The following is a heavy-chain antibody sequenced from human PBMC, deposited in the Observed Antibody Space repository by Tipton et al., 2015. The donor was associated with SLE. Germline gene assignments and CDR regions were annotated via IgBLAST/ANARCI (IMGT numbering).Heavy chain of an antibody. Sequence: TLSLTCSVSGGSLSIGYYYWSGIRQPAGKGLEWIGRVYASGSTHYNPSLNSRVIIAVDTSKNQFSLKVTSVTAADTAVYYCASSGYSTGPGAFDFWGQGTLVIVSS. CDR2: VYASGST. V-gene: IGHV4-61*02. D-gene: IGHD6-19*01. CDR1: GGSLSIGYYY. CDR3: ASSGYSTGPGAFDF. J-gene: IGHJ3*01.